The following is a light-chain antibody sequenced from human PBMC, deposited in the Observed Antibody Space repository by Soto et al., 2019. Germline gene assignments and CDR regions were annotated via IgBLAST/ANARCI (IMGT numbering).Light chain of an antibody. CDR3: QQYKSWPPIT. V-gene: IGKV3-20*01. J-gene: IGKJ5*01. Sequence: ESVLTPSPGTLSLSPGERVTLSCSASQSVTSSYIAWYQQKSGQAPRLLLYGASSRATGIPDRFSGGGSGTEFTLTISRLEPEDFAVYYCQQYKSWPPITFGQVTRLEIK. CDR1: QSVTSSY. CDR2: GAS.